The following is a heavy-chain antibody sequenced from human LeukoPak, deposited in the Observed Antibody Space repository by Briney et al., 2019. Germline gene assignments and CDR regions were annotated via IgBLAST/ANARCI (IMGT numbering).Heavy chain of an antibody. J-gene: IGHJ5*02. CDR2: IYTSGST. CDR3: ARVRYQLLYPENWFDP. V-gene: IGHV4-61*02. CDR1: GGSISSGSYY. Sequence: PSQTLSLTCTVSGGSISSGSYYWSWIRQPAGKGLEWIGRIYTSGSTNYNPSLKSRVTMSVDTSKNQFSLKLSSVTAADTAVYYCARVRYQLLYPENWFDPWGQGTLGTVSS. D-gene: IGHD2-2*02.